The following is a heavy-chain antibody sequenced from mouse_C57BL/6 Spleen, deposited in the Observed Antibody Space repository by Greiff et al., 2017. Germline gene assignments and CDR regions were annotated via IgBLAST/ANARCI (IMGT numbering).Heavy chain of an antibody. CDR2: INPNNGGT. J-gene: IGHJ4*01. CDR3: AREAYGNYQYYAMDY. D-gene: IGHD2-10*02. CDR1: GYTFTDYN. Sequence: EVQLQQSGPELVKPGASVKIPCKASGYTFTDYNMDWVKQSHGKSLEWIGDINPNNGGTIYNQKFKGKATLTVDKSSSTAYMELRSLTSEVTAVYYCAREAYGNYQYYAMDYWGQGTSVTVSS. V-gene: IGHV1-18*01.